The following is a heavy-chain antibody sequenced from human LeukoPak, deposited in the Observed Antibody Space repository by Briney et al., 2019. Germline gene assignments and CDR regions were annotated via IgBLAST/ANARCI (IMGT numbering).Heavy chain of an antibody. CDR3: GKSAIAPTNKVVVPAAIFY. D-gene: IGHD2-2*01. J-gene: IGHJ4*02. Sequence: PGGSLRLSCAASGFTFSSYAMSWVRQAPGKGLEWVSGISGSDGRSYYADSVKGWFTISRDSSKNTLYLQMNSLRAEDTAVYYCGKSAIAPTNKVVVPAAIFYWGQGTLVTVSS. V-gene: IGHV3-23*01. CDR2: ISGSDGRS. CDR1: GFTFSSYA.